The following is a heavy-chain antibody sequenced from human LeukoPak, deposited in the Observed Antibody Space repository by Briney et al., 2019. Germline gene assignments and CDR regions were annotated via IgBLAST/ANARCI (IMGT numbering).Heavy chain of an antibody. V-gene: IGHV1-69*04. D-gene: IGHD1-26*01. CDR3: ARDGEWELLP. Sequence: GASVKVSCKASGGTFSSYAISWVRQAPGQGLEWMGRIIPILGIANYAQKFQGRVTITADKSTSTAYMELRSLRSDDTAVYYCARDGEWELLPWGQGTLVTVSS. CDR2: IIPILGIA. CDR1: GGTFSSYA. J-gene: IGHJ5*02.